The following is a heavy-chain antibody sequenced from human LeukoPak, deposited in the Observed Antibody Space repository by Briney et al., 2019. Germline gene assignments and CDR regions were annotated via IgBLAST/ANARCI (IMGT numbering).Heavy chain of an antibody. CDR2: ISWNSGSI. V-gene: IGHV3-9*01. CDR1: GFTFDDYA. Sequence: GGSLRLSCAASGFTFDDYAMHWVRQAPGKGLEWVSGISWNSGSIGYADSVKGRFTIPRDNSKNTLYLQMNSLRAEDTAVYYCAKGKTLDYYDSSGYYYEPYFDYWGQGTLVTVSS. J-gene: IGHJ4*02. CDR3: AKGKTLDYYDSSGYYYEPYFDY. D-gene: IGHD3-22*01.